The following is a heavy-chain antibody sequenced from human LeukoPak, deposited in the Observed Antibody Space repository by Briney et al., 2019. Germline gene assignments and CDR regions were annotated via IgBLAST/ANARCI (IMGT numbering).Heavy chain of an antibody. CDR2: IYSGGST. CDR1: GFTFSAYA. V-gene: IGHV3-53*01. CDR3: ARDSGGYFDY. J-gene: IGHJ4*02. Sequence: GGSLRLSCAASGFTFSAYAMTWVRQAPGKGLEWVSVIYSGGSTYYADSVKGRFTISRDNSMNTLYLQMNSLRAEDTAVYYCARDSGGYFDYWGQGTLVTVSS. D-gene: IGHD3-22*01.